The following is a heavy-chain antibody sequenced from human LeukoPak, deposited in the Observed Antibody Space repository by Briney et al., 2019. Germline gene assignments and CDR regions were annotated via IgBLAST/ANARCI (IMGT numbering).Heavy chain of an antibody. Sequence: ASVKVSCKASGDTFTSYGIRWVRQAPGEGLEWMEWISAYNGNTNYAQKLQGRVTMTTDTSTSTAYMELRSLRSDDTAVYYCARGATVVFFDYWGQGTLVTVSS. CDR1: GDTFTSYG. D-gene: IGHD4-23*01. CDR2: ISAYNGNT. V-gene: IGHV1-18*01. CDR3: ARGATVVFFDY. J-gene: IGHJ4*02.